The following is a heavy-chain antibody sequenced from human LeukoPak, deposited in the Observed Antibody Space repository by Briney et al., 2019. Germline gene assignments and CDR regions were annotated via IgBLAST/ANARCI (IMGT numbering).Heavy chain of an antibody. CDR3: ARDLAY. Sequence: GGSLRLSCAVSGFIFSSNHMSWVRQAPGKGLEWVSVIYRGGSTAYTDSVKGRFTISRDNSKNTLYLQMNSLRVEDTAVYYCARDLAYWGQETLVTVSS. J-gene: IGHJ4*02. V-gene: IGHV3-53*01. CDR2: IYRGGST. CDR1: GFIFSSNH.